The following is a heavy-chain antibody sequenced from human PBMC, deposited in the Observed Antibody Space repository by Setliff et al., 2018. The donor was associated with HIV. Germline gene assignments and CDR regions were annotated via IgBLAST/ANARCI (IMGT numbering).Heavy chain of an antibody. CDR1: GFSISSDGFY. Sequence: SETLSLTCTLSGFSISSDGFYWSWIRQPAGMRLEWIGHISTSGTTNYNPSLKSRVTISADTSKSQFSLKLTSVTAADTAAYFCARVSTDYVWGSFLSSGPYYFDFWGQGALVTVSS. V-gene: IGHV4-61*09. J-gene: IGHJ4*02. CDR2: ISTSGTT. CDR3: ARVSTDYVWGSFLSSGPYYFDF. D-gene: IGHD3-16*01.